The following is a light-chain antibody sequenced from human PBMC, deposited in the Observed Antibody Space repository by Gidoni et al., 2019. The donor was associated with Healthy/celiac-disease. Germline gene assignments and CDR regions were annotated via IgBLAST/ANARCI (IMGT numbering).Light chain of an antibody. V-gene: IGKV3-15*01. CDR1: QSVSSN. CDR3: QQYNNWPPNT. Sequence: EIAMTQPPATLSVSPGERATLSCRASQSVSSNLAWYQQKPGQAPRLLIYGASTMATGIPARFSGSGSGTEFTLTISSLQSEDFAVYYCQQYNNWPPNTFGQGTKLEIK. CDR2: GAS. J-gene: IGKJ2*01.